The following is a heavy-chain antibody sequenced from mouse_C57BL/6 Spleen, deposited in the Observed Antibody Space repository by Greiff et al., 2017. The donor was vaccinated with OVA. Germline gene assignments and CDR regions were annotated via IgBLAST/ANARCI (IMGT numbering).Heavy chain of an antibody. V-gene: IGHV1-69*01. D-gene: IGHD1-1*01. CDR3: ARYYGSVFDY. CDR1: GYTFTSYW. J-gene: IGHJ2*01. Sequence: QVQLQQPGAELVMPGASVKLSCKASGYTFTSYWMHWVKQRPGQGLEWIGEIDPSDSYTNYNQKFKGKSTLTVDKSSSTAYMQLSSLTSEDSAVYDCARYYGSVFDYWGQGTTLTVSS. CDR2: IDPSDSYT.